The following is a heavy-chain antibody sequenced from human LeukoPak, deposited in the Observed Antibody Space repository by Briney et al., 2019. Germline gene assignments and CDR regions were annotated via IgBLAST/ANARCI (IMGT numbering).Heavy chain of an antibody. CDR1: GFTFSSYS. CDR2: IKQDGSEK. V-gene: IGHV3-7*01. D-gene: IGHD3-10*02. CDR3: AELGITMIGGV. Sequence: GGSLRLSCAASGFTFSSYSMSWVRQAPGKGLEWVANIKQDGSEKYYVDSVKGRFTISRDNAKNSLYLQMNSLRAEDTAVYYCAELGITMIGGVWGKGTTVTISS. J-gene: IGHJ6*04.